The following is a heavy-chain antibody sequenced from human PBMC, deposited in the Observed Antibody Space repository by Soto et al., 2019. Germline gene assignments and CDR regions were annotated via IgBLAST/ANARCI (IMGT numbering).Heavy chain of an antibody. J-gene: IGHJ6*03. D-gene: IGHD5-12*01. CDR3: ARVGYSDYDKAHYYYYMDV. CDR1: GGSISSGGYY. Sequence: LSLTCTVSGGSISSGGYYWSWIRQHPGKGLEWIGYIYYSGSTYYNPSLKSRVTISVDTSKNQFSLKLSSVTAADTAVYYCARVGYSDYDKAHYYYYMDVWGKGTTVTVSS. V-gene: IGHV4-31*03. CDR2: IYYSGST.